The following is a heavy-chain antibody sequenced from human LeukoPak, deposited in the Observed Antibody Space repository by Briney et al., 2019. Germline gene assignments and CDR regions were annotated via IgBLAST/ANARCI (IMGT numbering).Heavy chain of an antibody. D-gene: IGHD4-17*01. CDR1: GYTFTSYG. V-gene: IGHV1-18*01. J-gene: IGHJ4*02. CDR3: ARARLRQNWRYFDY. CDR2: ISAYNGNT. Sequence: ASVKVSCKASGYTFTSYGISWVRQAPGQGLEWMGWISAYNGNTSYAQKLQGRVTMTTDTSTSTAYMELRSLRSDDTAAYYCARARLRQNWRYFDYWGQGTLVTVSS.